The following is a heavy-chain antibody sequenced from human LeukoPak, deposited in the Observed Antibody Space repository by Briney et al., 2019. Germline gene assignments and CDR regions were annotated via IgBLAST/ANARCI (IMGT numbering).Heavy chain of an antibody. Sequence: SVKVSCKASGGTFSSHAMSWVRQAPGQGLEWVGGIIPIFGTGNYAQKFHGRVTITADESTSTAYMELSSLRSEDTAVYYCARAGLGGNPHKPYAFDIWGQGTMVTVSS. CDR1: GGTFSSHA. J-gene: IGHJ3*02. V-gene: IGHV1-69*13. CDR3: ARAGLGGNPHKPYAFDI. CDR2: IIPIFGTG. D-gene: IGHD4-23*01.